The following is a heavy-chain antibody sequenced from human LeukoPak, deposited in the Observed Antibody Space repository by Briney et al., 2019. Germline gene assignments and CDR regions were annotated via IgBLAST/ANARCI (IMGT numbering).Heavy chain of an antibody. V-gene: IGHV1-2*02. CDR1: GYTFTGYF. Sequence: SVNDSCKASGYTFTGYFMNWVRQPPGQGLEGMGRINPNSGDTSYAQKFQGRVTMTRDTSITTAYMDLSSLTTDDTAMYYCARWGELTGVGNWGQGTLVTVSS. CDR3: ARWGELTGVGN. J-gene: IGHJ4*02. CDR2: INPNSGDT. D-gene: IGHD1-7*01.